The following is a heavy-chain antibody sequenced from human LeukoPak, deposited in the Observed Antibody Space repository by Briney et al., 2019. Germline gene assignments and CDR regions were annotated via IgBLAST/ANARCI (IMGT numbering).Heavy chain of an antibody. Sequence: GGSLRLSCAVSGFAFGSEAMSWVRQSPARGLEWVASISPGGGTTYYADNVRGRFTISRDNAKNSVFLQMNSLRVEDTAVYYCVRAPGGSFDSWGQGTLVTVSS. D-gene: IGHD3-16*01. CDR3: VRAPGGSFDS. V-gene: IGHV3-23*01. J-gene: IGHJ4*02. CDR2: ISPGGGTT. CDR1: GFAFGSEA.